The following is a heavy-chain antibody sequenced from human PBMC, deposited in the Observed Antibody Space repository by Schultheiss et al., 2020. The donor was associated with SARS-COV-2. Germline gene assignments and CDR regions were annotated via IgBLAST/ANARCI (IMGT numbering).Heavy chain of an antibody. Sequence: SVKVSCKASGGTFSSYAISWVRQALEQGLEWMGRIIPIFGIANYAQKFQERVTITRDMSTSTAYMELSSLRSEDTAVYYCAAGVGYSGYDYVYYYYGMDVWGQGTTVTVSS. CDR1: GGTFSSYA. CDR2: IIPIFGIA. J-gene: IGHJ6*02. CDR3: AAGVGYSGYDYVYYYYGMDV. V-gene: IGHV1-69*04. D-gene: IGHD5-12*01.